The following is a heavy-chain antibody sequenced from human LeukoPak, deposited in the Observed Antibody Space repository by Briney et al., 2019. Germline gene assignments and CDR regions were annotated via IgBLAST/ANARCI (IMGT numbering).Heavy chain of an antibody. J-gene: IGHJ4*02. Sequence: GASVKVSYTASGGTFSSYAIRWVRQAPGQGLEWMGRIIPILGIANYAQKFQGRVTITADKSTSTAYMELSSLRSEDTAVYYCARETPFVDTAMVPPFDYWGQGTLVTVSS. D-gene: IGHD5-18*01. CDR3: ARETPFVDTAMVPPFDY. CDR1: GGTFSSYA. CDR2: IIPILGIA. V-gene: IGHV1-69*04.